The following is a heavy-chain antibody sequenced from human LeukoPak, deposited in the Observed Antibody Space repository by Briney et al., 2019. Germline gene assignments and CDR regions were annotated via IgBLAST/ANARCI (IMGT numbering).Heavy chain of an antibody. D-gene: IGHD3-10*01. CDR1: GLTFSTSA. J-gene: IGHJ4*02. CDR2: INDSGDVI. CDR3: ARGGWPFDF. Sequence: PGGSLRLSCSASGLTFSTSAMSWVRQAPGKGLEWVSSINDSGDVINYADSVKGRFTIARDDSKNTVYLEMKSLTAEDTAFYYCARGGWPFDFWGQGILVTVSS. V-gene: IGHV3-23*01.